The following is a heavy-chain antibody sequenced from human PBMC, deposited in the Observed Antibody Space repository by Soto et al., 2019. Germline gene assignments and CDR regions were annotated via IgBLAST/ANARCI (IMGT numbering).Heavy chain of an antibody. J-gene: IGHJ6*03. Sequence: GGSPRLSCAASGFTFSDYDMSWIRQAPGKGLEWVSYISSSGSTIYYADSVKGRFTISRDNAKNSLYLQMNSLRAEDTAVYYCARSIAARHYYYYYMDVWGKGTTVTVSS. D-gene: IGHD6-6*01. V-gene: IGHV3-11*01. CDR2: ISSSGSTI. CDR1: GFTFSDYD. CDR3: ARSIAARHYYYYYMDV.